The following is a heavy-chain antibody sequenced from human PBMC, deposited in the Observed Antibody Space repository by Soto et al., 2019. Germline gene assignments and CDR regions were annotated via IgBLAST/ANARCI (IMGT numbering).Heavy chain of an antibody. D-gene: IGHD3-22*01. J-gene: IGHJ4*02. V-gene: IGHV3-23*01. CDR1: GFTFSSYA. CDR3: AKDRIDPNYYDSSGLSRY. Sequence: GGSLRLSCAASGFTFSSYAMSWVRQAPGKGLEWVSAISGSGGSTYYADSVKGRFTISRDNSKNTLYLQMNSLRAEDTAVYYCAKDRIDPNYYDSSGLSRYWGQGTLVTVS. CDR2: ISGSGGST.